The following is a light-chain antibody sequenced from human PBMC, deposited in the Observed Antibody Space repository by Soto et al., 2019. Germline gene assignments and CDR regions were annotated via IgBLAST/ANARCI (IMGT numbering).Light chain of an antibody. Sequence: QSALTQPASVSGSPGQSITISCTGTSSDVGGYKYVSWYQHHPGKAPKLMIYEVSNRPSGLSNRFSGSKSGNTAYLTISGLQAEDEADYYCSSYTSSSNVVFGGGTKVTVL. J-gene: IGLJ2*01. CDR2: EVS. V-gene: IGLV2-14*01. CDR3: SSYTSSSNVV. CDR1: SSDVGGYKY.